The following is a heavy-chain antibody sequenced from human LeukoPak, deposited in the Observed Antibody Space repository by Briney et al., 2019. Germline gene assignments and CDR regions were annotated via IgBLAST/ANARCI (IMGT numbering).Heavy chain of an antibody. D-gene: IGHD3-3*01. CDR1: GFTFSSYA. Sequence: GGSLRLSCAASGFTFSSYAMNWVRQAPGKGLQWVSAISGSGGSTFYADSVKGRFTISRDNSKNTLYLQMNSLRAEDTAVYYCAKRPLEWLLYTYHYFDYWGQGTLVTVSS. CDR2: ISGSGGST. CDR3: AKRPLEWLLYTYHYFDY. V-gene: IGHV3-23*01. J-gene: IGHJ4*02.